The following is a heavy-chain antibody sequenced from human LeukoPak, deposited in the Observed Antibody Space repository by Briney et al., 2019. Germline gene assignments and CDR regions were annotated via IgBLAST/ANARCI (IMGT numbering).Heavy chain of an antibody. V-gene: IGHV7-4-1*02. CDR1: GGTFSSYA. J-gene: IGHJ4*02. Sequence: GASVNVSCKASGGTFSSYAISWVRQAPGQGLEWMGWINTNTGNPTYAQGFTGRFVFSLDTSVSTTYVQINSLKAEDAAMYYCATGVDFWGQGTLVTVSS. CDR2: INTNTGNP. CDR3: ATGVDF.